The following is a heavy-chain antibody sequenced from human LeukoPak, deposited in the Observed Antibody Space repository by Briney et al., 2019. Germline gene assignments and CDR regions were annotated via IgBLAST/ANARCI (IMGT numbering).Heavy chain of an antibody. Sequence: GGSLRLSCAASVFTFSSYWMSWVRQAPGKGLEWVANIKQDGSEKYYVDSVKGRFTISRDNAKNSLYLQMNSLRAEDTAVYYCARNLYYYDSSGYYYYWGQGTLVTVSS. CDR2: IKQDGSEK. J-gene: IGHJ4*02. V-gene: IGHV3-7*01. CDR1: VFTFSSYW. CDR3: ARNLYYYDSSGYYYY. D-gene: IGHD3-22*01.